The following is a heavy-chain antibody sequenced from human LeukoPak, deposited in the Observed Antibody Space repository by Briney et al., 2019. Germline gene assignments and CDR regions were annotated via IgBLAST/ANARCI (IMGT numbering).Heavy chain of an antibody. CDR1: GFTFSSYG. J-gene: IGHJ4*02. Sequence: GGSLRLSCAASGFTFSSYGIHWVRQAPGKGLEWVAFIRHDGSNKYFVDSVKGRFTISRDNSRNTLYLQMDSLRVDDTAVYYCARDHHGTGSYFEYWGQGILVTVSS. D-gene: IGHD3-10*01. CDR3: ARDHHGTGSYFEY. CDR2: IRHDGSNK. V-gene: IGHV3-30*02.